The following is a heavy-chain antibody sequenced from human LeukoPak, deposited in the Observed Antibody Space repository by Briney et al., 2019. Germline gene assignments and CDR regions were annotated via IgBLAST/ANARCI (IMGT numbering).Heavy chain of an antibody. CDR3: ATVDTAMVGYYYYYMDV. CDR2: ISGSGGST. CDR1: GFTFRIYG. Sequence: GGSLRLSCAASGFTFRIYGMSWVRQAPGKGLEWVSAISGSGGSTYYADSVKGRFTISRDNSKNTLYLQMNSLRAEDTAVYYCATVDTAMVGYYYYYMDVWGKGTTVTVSS. D-gene: IGHD5-18*01. J-gene: IGHJ6*03. V-gene: IGHV3-23*01.